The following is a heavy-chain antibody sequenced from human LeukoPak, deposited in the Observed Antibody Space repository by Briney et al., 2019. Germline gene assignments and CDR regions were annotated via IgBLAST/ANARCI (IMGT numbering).Heavy chain of an antibody. D-gene: IGHD2-21*02. Sequence: PGGSLRLSCAASGFTFSNHGMHWVRQAPGKGPEWVALIWYDGSNKYYGDSVKGRFTISRDNSKNTVYLQMNRLRAEDTGVYYCARDRLEAVTDDDYFDYWGQGTLVTVSS. V-gene: IGHV3-33*01. CDR1: GFTFSNHG. CDR2: IWYDGSNK. J-gene: IGHJ4*02. CDR3: ARDRLEAVTDDDYFDY.